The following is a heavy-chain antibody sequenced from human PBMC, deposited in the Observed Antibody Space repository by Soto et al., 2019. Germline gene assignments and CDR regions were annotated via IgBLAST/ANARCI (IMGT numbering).Heavy chain of an antibody. J-gene: IGHJ4*02. V-gene: IGHV4-59*08. D-gene: IGHD4-17*01. CDR2: IYNRGST. CDR3: ARLSSYSDYAH. CDR1: GGSIGSYY. Sequence: SETPSLTCTVSGGSIGSYYWSWVRQPPGKGLEWIGFIYNRGSTNYNPSLKSRVTISVDTSKNQFSLKLSSVTAADTAVYYCARLSSYSDYAHWGRRTLVTVSS.